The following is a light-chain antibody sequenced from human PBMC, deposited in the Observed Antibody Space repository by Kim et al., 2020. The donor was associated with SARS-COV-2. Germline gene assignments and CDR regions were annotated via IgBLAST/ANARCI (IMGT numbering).Light chain of an antibody. CDR1: QSVSTN. CDR2: GAS. V-gene: IGKV3-15*01. Sequence: EIVMTQSPGTPSLSLGERATLSCRASQSVSTNLAWYQQRPGQAPRLLIYGASIRGTAIPARFSGSGFGAEFTLTISSLQSEDFAIYYCQQYDNWPPTCGQGTKVDIK. J-gene: IGKJ1*01. CDR3: QQYDNWPPT.